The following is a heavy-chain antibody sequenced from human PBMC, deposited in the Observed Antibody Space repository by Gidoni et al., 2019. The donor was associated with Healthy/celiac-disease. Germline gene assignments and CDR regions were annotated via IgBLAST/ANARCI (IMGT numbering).Heavy chain of an antibody. Sequence: QVQLVESGGGLVKPGVSLRRSCPASGFTFSDYDMGWIRQSPGKGLEWVSYISSSSSTIYYADAVKGRFTITRDNAKNSLYLQMNSQRAEDTAVYYCARGKLYWDDAFDIWGQGTMVTVSS. V-gene: IGHV3-11*01. CDR2: ISSSSSTI. D-gene: IGHD1-26*01. J-gene: IGHJ3*02. CDR3: ARGKLYWDDAFDI. CDR1: GFTFSDYD.